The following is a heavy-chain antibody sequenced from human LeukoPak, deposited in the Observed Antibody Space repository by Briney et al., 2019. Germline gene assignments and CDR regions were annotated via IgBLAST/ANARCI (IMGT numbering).Heavy chain of an antibody. CDR3: ARDHLQGYFQH. CDR1: GGSISSYY. Sequence: SETLSLTCTVSGGSISSYYRSWIRQPPGKGLEWIGYIYYSGSTNYNPSLKSRVTISVDTSKNQFSLKLSSVTAADTAVYYCARDHLQGYFQHWGQGTLVTVSS. V-gene: IGHV4-59*01. J-gene: IGHJ1*01. CDR2: IYYSGST.